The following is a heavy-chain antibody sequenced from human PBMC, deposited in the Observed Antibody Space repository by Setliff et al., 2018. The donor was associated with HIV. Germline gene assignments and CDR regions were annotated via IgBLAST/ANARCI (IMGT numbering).Heavy chain of an antibody. Sequence: PSETLSLTCVVYGGSFGGYYWSWIRQPPGKGLEWIGEINHHKHTNYNPSLKSRVTMSVDTSKSQFSLKLTSVTAADTAAYFCARVSTDYVWGSFLSSGPYYFDFWGQGALVTVSS. CDR3: ARVSTDYVWGSFLSSGPYYFDF. CDR1: GGSFGGYY. V-gene: IGHV4-34*01. J-gene: IGHJ4*02. CDR2: INHHKHT. D-gene: IGHD3-16*01.